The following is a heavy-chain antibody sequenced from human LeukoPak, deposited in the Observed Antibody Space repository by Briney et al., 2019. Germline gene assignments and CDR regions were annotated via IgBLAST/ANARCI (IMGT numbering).Heavy chain of an antibody. CDR3: AGGYSYGSTYYYMDV. CDR2: IYYSGST. V-gene: IGHV4-59*01. Sequence: SETLSLTRTVSGGSISSYYWSWIRQPPGKGLEWIGYIYYSGSTNYNPSLKSRVTISVDTSKNQFSLKLSSVTAADTAVYYCAGGYSYGSTYYYMDVWGKGTTVTISS. D-gene: IGHD5-18*01. CDR1: GGSISSYY. J-gene: IGHJ6*03.